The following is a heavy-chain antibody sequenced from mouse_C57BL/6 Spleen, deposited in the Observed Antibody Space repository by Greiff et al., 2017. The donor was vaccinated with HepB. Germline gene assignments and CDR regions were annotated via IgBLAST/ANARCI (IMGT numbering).Heavy chain of an antibody. CDR3: ARMGNYLFYFDY. CDR2: IWSGGST. J-gene: IGHJ2*01. Sequence: HVQLKESGPGLVQPSQSLSITCTVSGFSLTSYGVHWVRQSPGKGLEWLGVIWSGGSTDYNAAFISRLSISKDNSKSQVFFKMNSLQADDTAIYYCARMGNYLFYFDYWGQGTTLTVSS. CDR1: GFSLTSYG. D-gene: IGHD2-1*01. V-gene: IGHV2-2*01.